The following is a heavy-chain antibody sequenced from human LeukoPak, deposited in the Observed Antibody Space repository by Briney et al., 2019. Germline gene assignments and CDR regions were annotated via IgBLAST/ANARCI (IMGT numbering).Heavy chain of an antibody. Sequence: PPETLSLTCTVSGGSISRSTYHWGWIRQPPGKGLEWIGSVYYSGTTYYNPSLKSRVTISVDTSKNVFSLKLNSVTAADTAVYYCAPTDGFTSGGYNYWGQGTLVTVSS. D-gene: IGHD5-12*01. CDR1: GGSISRSTYH. J-gene: IGHJ4*02. V-gene: IGHV4-39*01. CDR2: VYYSGTT. CDR3: APTDGFTSGGYNY.